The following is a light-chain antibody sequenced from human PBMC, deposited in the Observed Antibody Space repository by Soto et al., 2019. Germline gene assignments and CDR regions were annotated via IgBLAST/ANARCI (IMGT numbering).Light chain of an antibody. J-gene: IGKJ4*01. CDR1: QDITNF. CDR2: DAS. V-gene: IGKV1-33*01. Sequence: DIQMTQSPSSLSASVGDRVTITCQASQDITNFSTWYRQKPGKAPKLLMYDASNLQTGVPSRFSGGGSGTDFSFTISSLQPEDIATYYCAQYGNLPITFGGGTKVEIK. CDR3: AQYGNLPIT.